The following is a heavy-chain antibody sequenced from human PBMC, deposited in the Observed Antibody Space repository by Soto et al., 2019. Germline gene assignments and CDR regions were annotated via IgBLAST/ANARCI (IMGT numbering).Heavy chain of an antibody. D-gene: IGHD3-3*02. V-gene: IGHV1-18*04. J-gene: IGHJ4*02. Sequence: ASVKVSCKASGYTFTSYGISWVRQAPGQGREWMGWISAYNGNTNYAQKLQGRVTMTTDTSTSTAYIELRSVRYDDTAVYYCARSLFGYGYKLSDCWGQGTLVIVSS. CDR3: ARSLFGYGYKLSDC. CDR1: GYTFTSYG. CDR2: ISAYNGNT.